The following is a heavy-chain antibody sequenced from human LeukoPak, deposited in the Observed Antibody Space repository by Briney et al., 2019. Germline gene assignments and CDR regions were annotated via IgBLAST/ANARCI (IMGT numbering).Heavy chain of an antibody. D-gene: IGHD1-26*01. V-gene: IGHV3-21*01. J-gene: IGHJ4*02. CDR3: ARWYSGSQYFDY. Sequence: GGSLRRSCAASGFSFSTYWMHWVRQAPGKGLEWVSSISSSSSYIYYPDSMKGRFTISRDNAKNSLYLQMNSLRAEDTAVYYCARWYSGSQYFDYWGQGTLVTVSS. CDR1: GFSFSTYW. CDR2: ISSSSSYI.